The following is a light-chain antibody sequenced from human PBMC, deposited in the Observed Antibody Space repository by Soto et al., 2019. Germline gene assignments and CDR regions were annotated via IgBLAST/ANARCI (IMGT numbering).Light chain of an antibody. J-gene: IGLJ2*01. CDR2: DVT. V-gene: IGLV2-14*01. CDR1: SSDVGAYNY. Sequence: QSALTQPASVSGSPGQSITLSCTGTSSDVGAYNYVSWYQQHPGKAPKLMIYDVTNRPSGVSNRFSGSKSGNTASLTISGLQAEDEADYYCSSYTTTRTVLFGGGTQLTVL. CDR3: SSYTTTRTVL.